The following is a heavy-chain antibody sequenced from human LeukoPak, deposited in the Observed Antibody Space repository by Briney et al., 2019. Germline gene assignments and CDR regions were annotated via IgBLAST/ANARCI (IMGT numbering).Heavy chain of an antibody. CDR2: IYYSGST. CDR1: GGSIISGGYY. V-gene: IGHV4-31*03. Sequence: SQTLSLTCTVSGGSIISGGYYWSWIRQHPGKGLEWIGYIYYSGSTYYNPSLKSRVTISVDTSKNQFSLKLSSVTAADTAVYYCARAQYCSSTSCYSSWFDSWGQGTLVTVSS. CDR3: ARAQYCSSTSCYSSWFDS. J-gene: IGHJ5*01. D-gene: IGHD2-2*02.